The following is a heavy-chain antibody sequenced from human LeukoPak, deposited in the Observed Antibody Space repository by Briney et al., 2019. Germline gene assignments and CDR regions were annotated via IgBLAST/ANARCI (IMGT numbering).Heavy chain of an antibody. CDR2: INPNSGGT. CDR1: GYTFTGYY. Sequence: ASVKVSCKASGYTFTGYYMHWVRQAPGQGLEWMGWINPNSGGTNYAQKFQGRVTMTRDTSISTAYMELSRLRSDDTAVYYCAREGCSSTSCHDAFDIWGQGTMVTVS. V-gene: IGHV1-2*02. D-gene: IGHD2-2*01. CDR3: AREGCSSTSCHDAFDI. J-gene: IGHJ3*02.